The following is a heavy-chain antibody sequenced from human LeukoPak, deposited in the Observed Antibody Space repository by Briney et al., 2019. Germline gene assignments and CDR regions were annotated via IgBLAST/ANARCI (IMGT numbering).Heavy chain of an antibody. D-gene: IGHD6-13*01. CDR2: INHSGST. J-gene: IGHJ4*02. Sequence: KPSETLSLTCAVYGGSFSGYYWSWIRQPPGKGLEWIGEINHSGSTNYNPSLKSRVTISVDTSKNQFSLKLSSVTAADTAVYYCARESADYSSSWFGSYWGQGTLVTVSS. CDR1: GGSFSGYY. CDR3: ARESADYSSSWFGSY. V-gene: IGHV4-34*01.